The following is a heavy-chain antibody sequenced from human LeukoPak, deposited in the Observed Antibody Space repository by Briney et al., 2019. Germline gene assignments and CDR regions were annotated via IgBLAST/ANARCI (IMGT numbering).Heavy chain of an antibody. Sequence: ASVKVSCKASGYTFTGHYLHWVRQAPGQGLEWMGWIYPNTGGTKSTQKFQGRVSMTRDTSITTASMEINRLTSDDTAVYYCAREPGTATGYWGQGTLVTVSS. CDR2: IYPNTGGT. J-gene: IGHJ4*02. D-gene: IGHD1-1*01. CDR3: AREPGTATGY. CDR1: GYTFTGHY. V-gene: IGHV1-2*02.